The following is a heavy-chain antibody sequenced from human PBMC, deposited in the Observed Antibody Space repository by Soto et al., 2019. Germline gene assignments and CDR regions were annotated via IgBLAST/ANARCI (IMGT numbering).Heavy chain of an antibody. J-gene: IGHJ4*02. CDR1: GGSISSSSYY. CDR2: IYYSGST. Sequence: SETLSLTCTVSGGSISSSSYYWGWIRQPPGKGLEWIGSIYYSGSTYYNPSLRSRVTISVDTSKNQFSLKLSSVTAADTAVYYCAPFGHGSGSYYRSVGTDYWGQGTLVTVS. D-gene: IGHD3-10*01. V-gene: IGHV4-39*01. CDR3: APFGHGSGSYYRSVGTDY.